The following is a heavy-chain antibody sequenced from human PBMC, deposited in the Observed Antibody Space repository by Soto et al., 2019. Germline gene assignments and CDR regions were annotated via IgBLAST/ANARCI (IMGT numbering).Heavy chain of an antibody. CDR3: ARDLGRDGYTYNRDDDFDI. CDR2: IIPIFGTA. CDR1: GGTFSSYA. J-gene: IGHJ3*02. D-gene: IGHD5-12*01. V-gene: IGHV1-69*13. Sequence: SVKVSCKASGGTFSSYAISWVRQAPGQGLEWMGGIIPIFGTANYAQKFQGRVTITADESTSTAYMELSSLRSEDTAVYYCARDLGRDGYTYNRDDDFDIWGQGTMVTVSS.